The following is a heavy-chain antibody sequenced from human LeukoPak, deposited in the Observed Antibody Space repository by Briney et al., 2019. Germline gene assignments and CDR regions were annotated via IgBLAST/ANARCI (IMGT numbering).Heavy chain of an antibody. D-gene: IGHD1-26*01. Sequence: SETLSLTCTVSGGSISSFYWSWIRQPAGKGLEWIGSFYHSGITYYNPSLKSRVTISIETSKNQISLRLNSVTAADTAMYYCAKSGGYGLIDYWGQGTLVTVSS. CDR3: AKSGGYGLIDY. J-gene: IGHJ4*02. CDR1: GGSISSFY. V-gene: IGHV4-59*05. CDR2: FYHSGIT.